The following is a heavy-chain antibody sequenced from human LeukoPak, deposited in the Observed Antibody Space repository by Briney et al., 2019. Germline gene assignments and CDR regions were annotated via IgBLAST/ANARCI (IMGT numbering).Heavy chain of an antibody. J-gene: IGHJ6*03. CDR3: ASATMVRRGVYYYYYMDV. Sequence: PGGSLRLSCAAAGFTFSSYSMNWVRQAPGKGLEWVSSISSSSSYIYYADSVKGRFTISRDNAKNSLYLQMNSLRAEDTAVYYCASATMVRRGVYYYYYMDVWGKGTTVTVSS. CDR1: GFTFSSYS. D-gene: IGHD3-10*01. CDR2: ISSSSSYI. V-gene: IGHV3-21*01.